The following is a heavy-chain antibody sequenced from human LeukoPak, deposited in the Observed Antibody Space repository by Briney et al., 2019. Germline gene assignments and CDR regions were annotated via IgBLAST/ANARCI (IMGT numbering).Heavy chain of an antibody. J-gene: IGHJ6*03. D-gene: IGHD1-1*01. Sequence: PSETLPLTCTVSGGSISSYYWSWIRQPPGKGLEWIGYIYYSGTTNYNPSLKSRVTISVDTSKNQFSLKLTSVTAADTAVYYCARVSWFPGTSYYYMDVWGKGTTVTVSS. V-gene: IGHV4-59*01. CDR3: ARVSWFPGTSYYYMDV. CDR2: IYYSGTT. CDR1: GGSISSYY.